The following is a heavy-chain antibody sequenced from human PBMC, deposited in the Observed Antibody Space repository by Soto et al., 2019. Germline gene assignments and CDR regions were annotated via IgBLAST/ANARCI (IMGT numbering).Heavy chain of an antibody. V-gene: IGHV3-23*01. CDR3: AKDPTFVVISTSHFAMDV. CDR1: RFTFSSFA. CDR2: INPGGTST. D-gene: IGHD3-22*01. J-gene: IGHJ6*02. Sequence: EVQLLESGGGLVQPGVSLRLSCAASRFTFSSFAMTWVRQAPGKGLEWVSSINPGGTSTYYADSVKGRFTISRDNSMNTMYLQMNSLKADDTAMYYCAKDPTFVVISTSHFAMDVWGQGTTVTVS.